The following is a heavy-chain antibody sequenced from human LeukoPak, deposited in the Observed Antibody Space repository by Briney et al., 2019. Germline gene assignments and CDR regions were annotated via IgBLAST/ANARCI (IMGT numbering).Heavy chain of an antibody. CDR2: MNPNSGNT. J-gene: IGHJ4*02. D-gene: IGHD5-18*01. CDR3: ARGPRVRFGHGYAY. Sequence: ASVKVSCKASGYTFTSYGINWVRQATGQGLEWMGWMNPNSGNTGYAQKFQGRVTMTRNTSISTAYMELSSLRSEDTAVYYCARGPRVRFGHGYAYWGQGTLVTVSS. CDR1: GYTFTSYG. V-gene: IGHV1-8*01.